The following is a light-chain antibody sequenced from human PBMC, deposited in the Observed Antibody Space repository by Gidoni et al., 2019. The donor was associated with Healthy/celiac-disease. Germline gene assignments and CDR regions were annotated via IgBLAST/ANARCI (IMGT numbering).Light chain of an antibody. J-gene: IGKJ3*01. V-gene: IGKV3-11*01. CDR3: QQRSNWPRVT. CDR1: QSVSSY. CDR2: DAS. Sequence: EIVLTHSPATLSLSPGERATLSCRASQSVSSYLAWYQQKPGQAPRLLIYDASNRATGIPDRFSGSGSGTDFTLTISSLEPEDFAVYYCQQRSNWPRVTFGPXTKVDIK.